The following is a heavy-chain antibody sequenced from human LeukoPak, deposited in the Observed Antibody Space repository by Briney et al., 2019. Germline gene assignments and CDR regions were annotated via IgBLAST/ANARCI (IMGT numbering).Heavy chain of an antibody. CDR1: GFTFSSYN. D-gene: IGHD4-17*01. V-gene: IGHV3-15*01. CDR2: IKSKTDGGTT. CDR3: TTPHQDYGDYHRFDY. Sequence: GGSLRLSCAASGFTFSSYNMSWVRQAPGKGLEWVGRIKSKTDGGTTDYAAPVKGRFTISRDDSKNTLYLQMNSLKTEDTAVYYCTTPHQDYGDYHRFDYWGQGTLVTVSS. J-gene: IGHJ4*02.